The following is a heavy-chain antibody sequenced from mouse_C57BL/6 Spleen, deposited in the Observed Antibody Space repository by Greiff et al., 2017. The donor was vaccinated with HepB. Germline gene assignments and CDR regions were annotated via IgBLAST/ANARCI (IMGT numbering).Heavy chain of an antibody. J-gene: IGHJ3*01. V-gene: IGHV5-17*01. Sequence: EVKVVESGGGLVKPGGSLKLSCAASGFTFSDYGMHWVRQAPEKGLEWVAYISSGSSTIYYADTVKGRFTISRDNAKNTLFLQMTSLRSEDTAMYYCAREAGGACFAYWGQGTLVTVSA. CDR3: AREAGGACFAY. CDR1: GFTFSDYG. CDR2: ISSGSSTI.